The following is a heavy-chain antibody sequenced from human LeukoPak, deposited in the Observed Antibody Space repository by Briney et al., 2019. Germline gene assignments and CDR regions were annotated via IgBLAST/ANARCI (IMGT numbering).Heavy chain of an antibody. Sequence: HPGGSLRLSCAASGFTFSSYSMNWVRQAPGKGLEWVSYISSSSRTIYYADSVKGRFTISRDDAKNSLYLQMNSLRAEDTAVYYCARDTSFSFDCWGQGTLVTVSS. V-gene: IGHV3-48*04. CDR2: ISSSSRTI. CDR1: GFTFSSYS. CDR3: ARDTSFSFDC. D-gene: IGHD3-3*01. J-gene: IGHJ4*02.